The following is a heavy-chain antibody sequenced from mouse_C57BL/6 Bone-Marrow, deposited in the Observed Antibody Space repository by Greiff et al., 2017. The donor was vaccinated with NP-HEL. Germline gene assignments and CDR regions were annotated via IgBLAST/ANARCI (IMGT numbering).Heavy chain of an antibody. CDR3: ARCSDYDDYYAMDY. CDR2: IDPSDSYT. Sequence: QVQLQQPGAELVMPGASVKLSCKASGYTFTSYWMHWVKQRPGQGLEWIGEIDPSDSYTNYNQKFKGKSTLTVDKSSSTAYMQLSSLTSEDSAVYYCARCSDYDDYYAMDYWGQGTSVTVSS. V-gene: IGHV1-69*01. CDR1: GYTFTSYW. D-gene: IGHD2-4*01. J-gene: IGHJ4*01.